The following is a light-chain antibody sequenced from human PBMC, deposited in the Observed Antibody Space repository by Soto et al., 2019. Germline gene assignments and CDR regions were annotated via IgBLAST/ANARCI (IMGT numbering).Light chain of an antibody. CDR3: QLMST. J-gene: IGKJ1*01. Sequence: DIQMTQSPSTLSASVGDRVTITCRDSQTISSSLAWYQQKPGKAPKPLIYRASSLESGVPSRFSGSGSGTDFTLTIISLQPDDFATYFCQLMSTFGQGTTVEIK. CDR2: RAS. V-gene: IGKV1-5*03. CDR1: QTISSS.